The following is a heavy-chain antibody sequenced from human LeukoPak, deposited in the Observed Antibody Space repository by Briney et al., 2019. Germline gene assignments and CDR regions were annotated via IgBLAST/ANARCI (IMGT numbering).Heavy chain of an antibody. J-gene: IGHJ4*02. CDR2: IYYSGST. Sequence: KSSETLSLTCTLSGGSISSSSYYWGWIRQPPGKGLEWFGSIYYSGSTYYNPSLKSRVTISIDTSKNQFSLELSSVTAADTAVYYCASATSSSSSWLIYWGQGTLVTVSS. V-gene: IGHV4-39*01. CDR3: ASATSSSSSWLIY. D-gene: IGHD6-13*01. CDR1: GGSISSSSYY.